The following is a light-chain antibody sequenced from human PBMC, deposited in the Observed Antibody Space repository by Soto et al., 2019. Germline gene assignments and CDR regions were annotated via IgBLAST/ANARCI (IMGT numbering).Light chain of an antibody. V-gene: IGLV2-14*01. CDR3: ASYSSTDTLYV. CDR1: SSDIGPFNY. Sequence: QSVLTQPASVSGSPGQSITISCVGSSSDIGPFNYVSWYQHRPGRAPKLIIFEVSNRPSGVSNRFSGSKSGTRASLTISGLQAEDEADYFCASYSSTDTLYVFGTGTKVTVL. J-gene: IGLJ1*01. CDR2: EVS.